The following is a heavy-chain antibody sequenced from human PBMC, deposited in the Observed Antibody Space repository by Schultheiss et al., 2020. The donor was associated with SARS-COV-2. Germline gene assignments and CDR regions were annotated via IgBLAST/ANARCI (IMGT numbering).Heavy chain of an antibody. CDR2: ISSSSSYI. D-gene: IGHD3-3*01. CDR3: ARDFDFWSGYFTSIYYYYGMDV. CDR1: GFTFSSYS. J-gene: IGHJ6*02. Sequence: GGSLRLSCAASGFTFSSYSMNWVRQAPGKGLEWVSSISSSSSYIYYADSVKGRFTISRDNSKNTLYLQMNSLRAEDTAVYYCARDFDFWSGYFTSIYYYYGMDVWGQGTTVTVSS. V-gene: IGHV3-21*01.